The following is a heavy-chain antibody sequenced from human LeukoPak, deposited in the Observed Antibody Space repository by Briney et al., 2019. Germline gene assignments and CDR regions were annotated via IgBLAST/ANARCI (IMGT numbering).Heavy chain of an antibody. V-gene: IGHV3-23*01. D-gene: IGHD6-13*01. CDR2: ISAGGGST. J-gene: IGHJ4*02. CDR1: GFTFSSYA. CDR3: AKAYGYSNRGIDY. Sequence: PGGSLRLSCAASGFTFSSYAMSWVRQAPGKGLEWVSGISAGGGSTYYADSVKGRFTISRDDSKNTLYLQMNSLRVDDTAVYYCAKAYGYSNRGIDYWGQGTLVTVSS.